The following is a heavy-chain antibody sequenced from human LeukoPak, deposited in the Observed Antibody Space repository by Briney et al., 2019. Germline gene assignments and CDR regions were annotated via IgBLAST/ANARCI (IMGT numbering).Heavy chain of an antibody. CDR1: GFPFISYA. Sequence: GSLRLSCAASGFPFISYAMNWVRQAPGKGLEGVSAVRGSDAGTSYADSVKGRFTISRDNSKNTLYLQMNSLRAEDTAVYYCAKNRGGSYYSGSDYWGQGTLVTVSS. CDR2: VRGSDAGT. CDR3: AKNRGGSYYSGSDY. V-gene: IGHV3-23*01. D-gene: IGHD1-26*01. J-gene: IGHJ4*02.